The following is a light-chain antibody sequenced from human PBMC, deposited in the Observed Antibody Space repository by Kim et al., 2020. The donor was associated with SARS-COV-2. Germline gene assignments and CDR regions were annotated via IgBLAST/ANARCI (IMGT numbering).Light chain of an antibody. Sequence: SVAPGQTASITCCGDKLGDKYACWYQQKPGPSPVLVIYQDTKRPSGIPERFSGSNSGNTATLTISGTQAMDEADYYCQAWDSSTVVFGTGTKVTVL. J-gene: IGLJ1*01. CDR3: QAWDSSTVV. CDR2: QDT. CDR1: KLGDKY. V-gene: IGLV3-1*01.